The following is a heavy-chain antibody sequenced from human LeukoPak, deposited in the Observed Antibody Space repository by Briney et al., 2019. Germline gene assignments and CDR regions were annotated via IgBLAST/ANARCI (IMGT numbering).Heavy chain of an antibody. CDR3: ASLGYCSSTSCEDY. D-gene: IGHD2-2*01. Sequence: GGSLRLSCAASGFTFNTYGMSWVRQAPGGGLEWLSSITGRGDTTYYAASVRGRFTLSRDNSKNTLYLQMNSLRAEDTAVYYCASLGYCSSTSCEDYWGQGTLVTVSS. CDR2: ITGRGDTT. J-gene: IGHJ4*02. CDR1: GFTFNTYG. V-gene: IGHV3-23*01.